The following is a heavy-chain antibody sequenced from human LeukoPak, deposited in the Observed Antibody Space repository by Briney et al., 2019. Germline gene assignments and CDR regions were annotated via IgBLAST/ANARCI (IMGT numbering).Heavy chain of an antibody. J-gene: IGHJ4*02. D-gene: IGHD1-26*01. V-gene: IGHV3-9*01. CDR2: ISWNSGSI. CDR1: GFTFDDYA. Sequence: GRSLRLSCAASGFTFDDYAMHWVRQAPGKGLEWVSGISWNSGSIGYADSVKGRFTISRDNAKNSLYLQMNSLRAEDTAVYYCARSTAGIVGATGYWGQGTLVTVSS. CDR3: ARSTAGIVGATGY.